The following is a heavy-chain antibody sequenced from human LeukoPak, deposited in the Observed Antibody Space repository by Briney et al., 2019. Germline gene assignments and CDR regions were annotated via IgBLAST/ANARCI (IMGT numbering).Heavy chain of an antibody. CDR2: INPNSGGT. CDR3: ARQYGDDRYNWFDP. Sequence: ASVKVSCKASGYTFTGYYMNWVRQAPGQGLEWMGWINPNSGGTNYAQKFQGRVTMTRDTSITTAYMDLSSLGSDDTAIYYCARQYGDDRYNWFDPWGQGTLVTVSS. J-gene: IGHJ5*02. D-gene: IGHD4-17*01. CDR1: GYTFTGYY. V-gene: IGHV1-2*02.